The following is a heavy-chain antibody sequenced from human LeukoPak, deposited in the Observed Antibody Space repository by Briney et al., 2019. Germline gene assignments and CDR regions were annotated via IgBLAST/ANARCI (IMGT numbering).Heavy chain of an antibody. CDR1: GYTFTSYY. CDR2: INPSGGST. V-gene: IGHV1-46*01. CDR3: AAGYGDYFGWFDP. D-gene: IGHD4-17*01. Sequence: ASVKVSCKASGYTFTSYYMHWVRQAPGQGLEWMGIINPSGGSTSYAQKFQGRVTMTRDMSTSTVYVELSSLRSEDTAVYYCAAGYGDYFGWFDPWGQGTLVTVSS. J-gene: IGHJ5*02.